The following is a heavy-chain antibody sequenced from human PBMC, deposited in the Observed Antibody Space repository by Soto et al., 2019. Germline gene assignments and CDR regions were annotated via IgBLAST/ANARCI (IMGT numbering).Heavy chain of an antibody. J-gene: IGHJ6*02. CDR3: TTDLDSSGYYYVLGAED. Sequence: GGSLRLSCAASGFTFSNAWMNWVRQAPGKGLEWVGRIKSKTDGGTTDYAAPVKGRFTISRDDSKNTLYLQMNSLKTEDTAVYYCTTDLDSSGYYYVLGAEDWGQGTTVTVSS. D-gene: IGHD3-22*01. V-gene: IGHV3-15*07. CDR2: IKSKTDGGTT. CDR1: GFTFSNAW.